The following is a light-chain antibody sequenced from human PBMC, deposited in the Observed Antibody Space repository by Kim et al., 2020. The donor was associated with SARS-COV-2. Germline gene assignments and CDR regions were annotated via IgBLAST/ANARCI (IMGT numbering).Light chain of an antibody. CDR2: AAS. CDR1: QGISSY. Sequence: DIQLTQSPSFLSASVGDRVTITCRASQGISSYLAWYQQEAGKAPKLLIYAASTLQSGVPSRFSGSGSGTEFTLTISSLQPEDFATYYCQHLDAYPPWTCGQGTKVDIK. CDR3: QHLDAYPPWT. J-gene: IGKJ1*01. V-gene: IGKV1-9*01.